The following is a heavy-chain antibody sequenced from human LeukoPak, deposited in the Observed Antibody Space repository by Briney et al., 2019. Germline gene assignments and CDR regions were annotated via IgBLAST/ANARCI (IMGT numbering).Heavy chain of an antibody. CDR2: INPNSGGT. V-gene: IGHV1-2*02. D-gene: IGHD3-22*01. J-gene: IGHJ4*02. CDR1: GYTFTGYY. CDR3: ARGHYDSSGYYYVRLIDY. Sequence: ASVKVSCKASGYTFTGYYMHWVRQAPGQGLEWMGWINPNSGGTNYAQKFQGRVTMTRDTSISTAYMELSRLRSDDTAMYYCARGHYDSSGYYYVRLIDYWGQGTLVTVSS.